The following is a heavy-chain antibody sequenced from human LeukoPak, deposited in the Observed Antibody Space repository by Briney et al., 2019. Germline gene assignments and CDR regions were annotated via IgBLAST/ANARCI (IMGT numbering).Heavy chain of an antibody. V-gene: IGHV3-11*04. CDR1: GFTFSDYY. Sequence: GGSLRLSCAASGFTFSDYYMSWIRQAPGKGLEWVSYISSSGSTIYYADSVKGRFTISRDNAKNSLYLQMNSLRAEDTAVYCARDNLIAAQLGFPGYWGQGTLVTVSS. D-gene: IGHD6-6*01. CDR3: ARDNLIAAQLGFPGY. CDR2: ISSSGSTI. J-gene: IGHJ4*02.